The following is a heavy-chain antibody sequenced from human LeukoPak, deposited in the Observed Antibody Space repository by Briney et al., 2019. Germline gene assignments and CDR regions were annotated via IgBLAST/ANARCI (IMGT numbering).Heavy chain of an antibody. Sequence: GGSLRLSCAASGFTFSDYSMNWVRQAPGKGLEWLSYIGLSSRNTFYAESVEGRFTISSDNAKNLLFLQMNSLRAEDTAVYYCARDSTHYDFWSGPDYYYYCMDVWGKGTTVTVSS. CDR2: IGLSSRNT. D-gene: IGHD3-3*01. J-gene: IGHJ6*03. CDR3: ARDSTHYDFWSGPDYYYYCMDV. CDR1: GFTFSDYS. V-gene: IGHV3-48*04.